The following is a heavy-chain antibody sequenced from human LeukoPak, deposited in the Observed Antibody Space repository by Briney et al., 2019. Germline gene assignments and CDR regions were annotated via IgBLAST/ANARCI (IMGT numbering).Heavy chain of an antibody. V-gene: IGHV3-30-3*01. CDR2: LSYDGGDK. Sequence: GGSLRLSCAASEFTFSRYAMHWVRQAPGKGLEWVAVLSYDGGDKYYADSVKGRFTISRDNSKNTLYLQMNSLRAEDTAVYYCARADVWRKYYFDHWGQGTLVTVSS. D-gene: IGHD2-8*01. CDR1: EFTFSRYA. CDR3: ARADVWRKYYFDH. J-gene: IGHJ4*02.